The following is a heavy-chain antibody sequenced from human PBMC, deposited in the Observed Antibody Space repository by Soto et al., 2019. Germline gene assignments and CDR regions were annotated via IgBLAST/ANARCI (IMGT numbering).Heavy chain of an antibody. CDR1: GFIFSSYG. V-gene: IGHV3-33*01. CDR3: ARDRDYFDTSGYYYYFDY. Sequence: QVQLVESGGGVVQPGRSLRLSCAAAGFIFSSYGMHWVSQAPGKGLEWVAVIWYDGSKKYDADSVKGRFTISRDNSKNTMYLQMNSLRAEDTAVYYCARDRDYFDTSGYYYYFDYWGQGTLVTVSS. D-gene: IGHD3-22*01. CDR2: IWYDGSKK. J-gene: IGHJ4*02.